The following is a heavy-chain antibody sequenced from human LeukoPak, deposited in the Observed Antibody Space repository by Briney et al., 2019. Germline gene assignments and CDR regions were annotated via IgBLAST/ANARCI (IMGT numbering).Heavy chain of an antibody. CDR3: AKDGYYSSANHFARLHFDL. D-gene: IGHD3-3*01. V-gene: IGHV3-23*01. J-gene: IGHJ2*01. CDR2: ISGDVQTT. Sequence: PGGSLRLSCEASGFTFGTYAMNWIRQTPWRGLEWLSVISGDVQTTTYASSVKGRFTISRDNSKNTLYFEMNSLRVDDTAIYYCAKDGYYSSANHFARLHFDLWGRGTRVTVSS. CDR1: GFTFGTYA.